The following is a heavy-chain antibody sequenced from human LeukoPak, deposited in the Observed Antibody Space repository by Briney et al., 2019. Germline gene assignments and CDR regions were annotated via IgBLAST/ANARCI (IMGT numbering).Heavy chain of an antibody. CDR3: ARELESAAGYYFDY. CDR2: INQDGSEK. Sequence: GGSLRLSCAASGFTFSTYWMSWVRQAPGKGLEWVANINQDGSEKYYVDSVKGRFTISRDNSKNTLYLQMNSLRAEDTAVYYCARELESAAGYYFDYWGQGTLVTVSS. CDR1: GFTFSTYW. V-gene: IGHV3-7*01. J-gene: IGHJ4*02. D-gene: IGHD6-13*01.